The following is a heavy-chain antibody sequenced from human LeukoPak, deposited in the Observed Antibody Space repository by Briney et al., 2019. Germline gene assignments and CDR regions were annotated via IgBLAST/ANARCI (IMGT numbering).Heavy chain of an antibody. CDR3: AREGGDSSGYYDY. D-gene: IGHD3-22*01. Sequence: PSETLSLTCTVSGGSISSYYWSWIRQPPGKGLEWIGYIYYSGSTNYNPSLKSRVTISVDTSKNQFSLKLSSVTAADTAVYYCAREGGDSSGYYDYWGQGTLVTVSS. J-gene: IGHJ4*02. CDR2: IYYSGST. CDR1: GGSISSYY. V-gene: IGHV4-59*12.